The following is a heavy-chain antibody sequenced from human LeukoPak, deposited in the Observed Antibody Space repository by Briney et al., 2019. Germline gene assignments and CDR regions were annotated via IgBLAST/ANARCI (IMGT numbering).Heavy chain of an antibody. CDR2: IYSGGSI. CDR3: ASGKETSMAQGY. Sequence: GGSLRLSCAVSGFTVSSNYMMWVRQAPGKGLEWVSVIYSGGSIYYADSVKGRFTISRDISKNTVDLQLNGLRAEDTAVYYCASGKETSMAQGYWGQGTLVTVSS. J-gene: IGHJ4*02. V-gene: IGHV3-53*01. D-gene: IGHD5-18*01. CDR1: GFTVSSNY.